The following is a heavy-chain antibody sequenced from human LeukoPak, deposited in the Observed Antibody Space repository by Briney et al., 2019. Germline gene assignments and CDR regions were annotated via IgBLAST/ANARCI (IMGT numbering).Heavy chain of an antibody. CDR1: GGSISSYY. Sequence: SETLSLTCTVSGGSISSYYWSWIRQPPGKGLEWTGYIYYTGSTNYNPSLKSRVTISVDTSKNQFSLKLNSVTAANTAVYYCARGNGKAASTSFRSYYYYGMDVWGQGTTVTVSS. CDR3: ARGNGKAASTSFRSYYYYGMDV. J-gene: IGHJ6*02. CDR2: IYYTGST. V-gene: IGHV4-59*01. D-gene: IGHD2-2*01.